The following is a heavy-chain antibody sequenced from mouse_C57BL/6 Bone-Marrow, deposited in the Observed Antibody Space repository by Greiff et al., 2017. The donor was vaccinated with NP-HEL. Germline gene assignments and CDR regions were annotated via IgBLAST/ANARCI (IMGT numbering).Heavy chain of an antibody. CDR3: ARPLIYYDYDGYFEV. D-gene: IGHD2-4*01. J-gene: IGHJ1*03. CDR2: INPSSGYT. Sequence: QVQLQQSGAELARPGASVKMSCKASGYTFTSYTMHWVKQRPGQGLEWIGYINPSSGYTKYNQKFKDKDTLTADKSSSTAYMQLSSLTSEDSAVYNCARPLIYYDYDGYFEVWGTGTTVTVSS. CDR1: GYTFTSYT. V-gene: IGHV1-4*01.